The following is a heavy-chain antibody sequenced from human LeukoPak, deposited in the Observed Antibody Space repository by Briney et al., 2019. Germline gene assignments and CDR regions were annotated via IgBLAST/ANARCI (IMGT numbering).Heavy chain of an antibody. J-gene: IGHJ4*02. V-gene: IGHV4-34*01. CDR1: GGSFSGYC. Sequence: SETLSLTCAGYGGSFSGYCWSWIRQPPGKGLEWIGENNHSASTNYNPSLKTRVTISVGRSKDQFSLKLSAVTAADTAVYYCPRHRAYSSSSPFDYWGQGTLVTVSS. CDR3: PRHRAYSSSSPFDY. CDR2: NNHSAST. D-gene: IGHD6-6*01.